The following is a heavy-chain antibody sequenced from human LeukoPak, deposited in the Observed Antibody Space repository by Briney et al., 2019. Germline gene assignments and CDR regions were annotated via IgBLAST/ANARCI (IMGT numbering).Heavy chain of an antibody. CDR1: GYTFTGYY. Sequence: SVKVSCKASGYTFTGYYMHWVRQAPGQGLEWMGWINPNSGGTNYAQKFQGRVTMTRDTSISTAYMELSRLRSDDTAVYYCARAFALGGAMVTSYWFDPWGQGTLVTVSS. CDR3: ARAFALGGAMVTSYWFDP. V-gene: IGHV1-2*02. J-gene: IGHJ5*02. CDR2: INPNSGGT. D-gene: IGHD5-18*01.